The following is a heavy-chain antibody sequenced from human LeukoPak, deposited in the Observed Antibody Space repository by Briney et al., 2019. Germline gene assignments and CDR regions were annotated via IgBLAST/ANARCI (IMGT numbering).Heavy chain of an antibody. CDR3: ASMGRVDDYNFASKSYFDD. Sequence: KTSETLSLTCTVSGGSISSGSYYWSWIRQPAGKGLEWIGRIYISGSTNYNPSLKSRVTISVDTSKNQFSLKLSSVTAADTAVYYCASMGRVDDYNFASKSYFDDWGQGTLVTVSS. V-gene: IGHV4-61*02. J-gene: IGHJ4*02. CDR1: GGSISSGSYY. D-gene: IGHD5-24*01. CDR2: IYISGST.